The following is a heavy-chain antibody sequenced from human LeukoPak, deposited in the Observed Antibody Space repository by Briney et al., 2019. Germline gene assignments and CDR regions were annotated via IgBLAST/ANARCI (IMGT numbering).Heavy chain of an antibody. Sequence: GESLQISCKGSGYIFTSYWISWVRQLPGKGVEWMGRIDPSDSYTNYSPSFQGHVTISADKSISTAYPQWSSLKASDTAMYYCARQHPLTGYYWVYWGQGTLVTVSS. CDR1: GYIFTSYW. D-gene: IGHD3-9*01. J-gene: IGHJ4*02. CDR3: ARQHPLTGYYWVY. V-gene: IGHV5-10-1*01. CDR2: IDPSDSYT.